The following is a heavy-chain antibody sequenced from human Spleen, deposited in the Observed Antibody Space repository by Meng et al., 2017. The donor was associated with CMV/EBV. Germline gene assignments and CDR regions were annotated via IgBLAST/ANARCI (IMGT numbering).Heavy chain of an antibody. CDR2: ISGSGGST. J-gene: IGHJ6*02. D-gene: IGHD4-17*01. Sequence: GSLRLSCAASGFTFSSYAMSWVRQAPGKGLEWVSAISGSGGSTYYADSVKGRFTISRDNSKNTLYLQMNSLRAEDTAVYYCAKGSTVTTYYYYNGMDVWGQGTTVTVSS. V-gene: IGHV3-23*01. CDR3: AKGSTVTTYYYYNGMDV. CDR1: GFTFSSYA.